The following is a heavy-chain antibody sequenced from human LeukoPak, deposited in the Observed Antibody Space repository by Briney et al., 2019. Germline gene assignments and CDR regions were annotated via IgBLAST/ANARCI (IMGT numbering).Heavy chain of an antibody. J-gene: IGHJ5*02. CDR1: GGSISSYY. Sequence: PSETLSLTCTVSGGSISSYYWSWIRQPPGKGLEWIGYIYYSGSTNYNPSLKSRVTISVDTSKNQFSLKLSSVTAADTAVYYCARGLVAAAATPWFYPWGQGTLVTVSS. CDR3: ARGLVAAAATPWFYP. V-gene: IGHV4-59*01. CDR2: IYYSGST. D-gene: IGHD6-13*01.